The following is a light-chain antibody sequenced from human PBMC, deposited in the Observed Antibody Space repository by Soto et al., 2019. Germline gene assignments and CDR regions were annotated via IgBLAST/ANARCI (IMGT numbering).Light chain of an antibody. J-gene: IGKJ3*01. CDR1: QDTNNY. Sequence: GDRVPITCRASQDTNNYLAWYQQKPGKPPKLLIYASSTLQSGVPSRFSGGGSGTDFTLTINSLQPEDVATYYCQRYNNGPPVTFGPGTKV. V-gene: IGKV1-27*01. CDR3: QRYNNGPPVT. CDR2: ASS.